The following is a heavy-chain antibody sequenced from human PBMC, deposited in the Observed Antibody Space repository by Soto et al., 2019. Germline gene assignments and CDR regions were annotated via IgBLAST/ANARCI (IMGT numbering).Heavy chain of an antibody. Sequence: GGSLRLSCAASGFTVSSNYMSWVRQAPGKGLEWVSVIYSAGSTYYADSVKGRFTISRDNSKNTLYLQMNSLRAEDTAVYYCARAWVRSGFLSSSYGRDVWGQGTTVTVSS. D-gene: IGHD3-16*02. CDR1: GFTVSSNY. V-gene: IGHV3-66*01. CDR3: ARAWVRSGFLSSSYGRDV. CDR2: IYSAGST. J-gene: IGHJ6*02.